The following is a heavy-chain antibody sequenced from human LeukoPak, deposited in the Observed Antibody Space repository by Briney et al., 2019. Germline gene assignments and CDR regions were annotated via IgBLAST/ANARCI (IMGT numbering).Heavy chain of an antibody. CDR3: ARDRLTSGSYFFDY. V-gene: IGHV3-48*01. CDR1: AFTFSDYS. CDR2: ISGRSSTI. D-gene: IGHD1-26*01. J-gene: IGHJ4*02. Sequence: GGSLRLSCAASAFTFSDYSMNWVRQAPGKGLEWSSYISGRSSTIYYADSVRGRFTISRDNAKNSMYLQMNSLRAEDTAVYYCARDRLTSGSYFFDYWGQGTLVTVSS.